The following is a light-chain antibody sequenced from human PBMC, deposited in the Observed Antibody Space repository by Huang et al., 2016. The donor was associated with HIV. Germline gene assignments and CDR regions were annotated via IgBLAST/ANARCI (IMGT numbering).Light chain of an antibody. CDR2: GAS. V-gene: IGKV3-20*01. CDR1: QSVSSNY. J-gene: IGKJ1*01. CDR3: QQYSSWT. Sequence: EIVLTQSPDTLSLSPGERATLSCRASQSVSSNYLAWYQQKPGQAPRLLIYGASSRATGIPDRFGGSGSGTDFSIVISRLEPEDFAVYYCQQYSSWTVGQGTKVEIK.